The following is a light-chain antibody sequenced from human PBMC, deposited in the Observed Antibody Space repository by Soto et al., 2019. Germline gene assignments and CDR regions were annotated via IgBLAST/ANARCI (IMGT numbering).Light chain of an antibody. CDR1: TTDVGGYNL. J-gene: IGLJ1*01. CDR3: SSYASSRNYV. CDR2: EVT. V-gene: IGLV2-14*02. Sequence: QSALTQPASVSGSPGQSITISCTGTTTDVGGYNLVSWYQHHPGKAPQLMIYEVTNRPSGVSDRFSGSRSGNTASLTISGLQAEDEADYYCSSYASSRNYVFGTGTKLTVL.